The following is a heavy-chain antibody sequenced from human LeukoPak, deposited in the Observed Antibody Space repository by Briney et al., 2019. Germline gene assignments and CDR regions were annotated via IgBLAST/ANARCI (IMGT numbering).Heavy chain of an antibody. J-gene: IGHJ3*02. V-gene: IGHV4-59*01. CDR2: IYYSGGT. CDR1: GGSLSSYY. CDR3: ARGQQVYDYVWGSYRSPYAFDI. D-gene: IGHD3-16*02. Sequence: SETLSLTCTVSGGSLSSYYWSWIRQPPGKGLEWIGYIYYSGGTNYNPSLKSRVTISVDTSKNQFSLKLSSVTAADTAVYYCARGQQVYDYVWGSYRSPYAFDIWGQGTMVTVSS.